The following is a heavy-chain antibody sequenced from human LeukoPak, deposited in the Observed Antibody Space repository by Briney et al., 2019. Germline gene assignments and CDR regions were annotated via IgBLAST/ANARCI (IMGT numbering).Heavy chain of an antibody. D-gene: IGHD6-19*01. J-gene: IGHJ4*02. CDR3: ARLTRIAVAGRVY. V-gene: IGHV4-39*01. CDR1: GGSISSSSYY. Sequence: SETLSLTCTVSGGSISSSSYYWGWIRQPPGKGLEWIGSIYYSGSTYYNPSLESRVTISVDTSKNQFSLKLSSVTAADTAVYYCARLTRIAVAGRVYWGQGTLVTVSS. CDR2: IYYSGST.